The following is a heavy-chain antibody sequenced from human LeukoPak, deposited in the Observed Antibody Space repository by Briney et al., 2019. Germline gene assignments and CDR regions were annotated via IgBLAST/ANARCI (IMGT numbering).Heavy chain of an antibody. Sequence: GASVTVSFKASGYTFTIYYMHWVRQAPGQGREGMGIINPSGGSTSYAQKFQGRVTMTRDTSTSTVYMELSSLRSEDTAVYYCASVVAARGWFDPWGQGTLVTVSS. D-gene: IGHD2-15*01. J-gene: IGHJ5*02. CDR2: INPSGGST. CDR1: GYTFTIYY. CDR3: ASVVAARGWFDP. V-gene: IGHV1-46*01.